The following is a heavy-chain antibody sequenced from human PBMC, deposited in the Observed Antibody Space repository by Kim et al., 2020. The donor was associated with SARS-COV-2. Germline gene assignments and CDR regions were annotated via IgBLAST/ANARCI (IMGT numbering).Heavy chain of an antibody. V-gene: IGHV3-74*01. CDR2: ST. J-gene: IGHJ6*02. Sequence: STGNAESGKGRFTRSRDNTKNTLYLQVNSLRDEDTAVYYCGRGNYYGMDVWGQGTTVTVSS. CDR3: GRGNYYGMDV.